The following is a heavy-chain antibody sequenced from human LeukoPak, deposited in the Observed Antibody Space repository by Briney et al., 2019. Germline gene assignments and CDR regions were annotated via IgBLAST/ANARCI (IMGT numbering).Heavy chain of an antibody. D-gene: IGHD6-6*01. J-gene: IGHJ4*02. CDR3: AKDYSFSSSSSSFTN. CDR2: INHSGST. CDR1: GGSFSGYY. Sequence: PSETLSLTCAVYGGSFSGYYWSWIRQPPGKGLEWIGEINHSGSTNYNPSLKSRVTISVDTSKNQFSLKLSSVTAADTAVYYCAKDYSFSSSSSSFTNWGQGTLVTVSP. V-gene: IGHV4-34*01.